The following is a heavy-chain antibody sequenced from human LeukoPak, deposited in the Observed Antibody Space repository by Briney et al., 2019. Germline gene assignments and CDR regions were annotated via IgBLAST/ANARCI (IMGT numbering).Heavy chain of an antibody. V-gene: IGHV3-33*07. D-gene: IGHD2-8*01. J-gene: IGHJ5*02. Sequence: GGSQRLSCAASGFSVSGNYMNWVRQAPGKGLEWVAFIYYDGSIEYYVDPVKGRFTISRDNSKNTLFLQLNNLRAEDTAVYYCARDGSTNYQNWFDPWGQGTLVTVSS. CDR2: IYYDGSIE. CDR1: GFSVSGNY. CDR3: ARDGSTNYQNWFDP.